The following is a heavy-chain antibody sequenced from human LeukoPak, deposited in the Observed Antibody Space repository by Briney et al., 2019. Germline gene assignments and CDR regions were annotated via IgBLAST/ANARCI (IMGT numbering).Heavy chain of an antibody. CDR3: ARGPKRAVVSAARLFDY. Sequence: ALVKVSCKASGYTFTSYGISWVRQAPGQGLEWMGWISAYNGNTNYAQKLQGRVTMTTDTSTSTAYMELRSLRSDDTAVYYCARGPKRAVVSAARLFDYWGQGTLVTVSS. CDR2: ISAYNGNT. V-gene: IGHV1-18*01. J-gene: IGHJ4*02. CDR1: GYTFTSYG. D-gene: IGHD2-2*01.